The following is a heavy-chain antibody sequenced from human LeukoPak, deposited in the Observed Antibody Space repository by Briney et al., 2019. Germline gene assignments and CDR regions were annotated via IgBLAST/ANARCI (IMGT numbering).Heavy chain of an antibody. CDR2: IIPIFGTA. Sequence: SVKVSCKASGGTFSSYAISWVRQAPGQGLEWMGGIIPIFGTANYAQKFQGRVTITTDESTSTAYMELSSLRSEDTAVYYCASPSGIAAAGRDYYYYMDVWGKGNTVTVSS. V-gene: IGHV1-69*05. CDR1: GGTFSSYA. CDR3: ASPSGIAAAGRDYYYYMDV. J-gene: IGHJ6*03. D-gene: IGHD6-13*01.